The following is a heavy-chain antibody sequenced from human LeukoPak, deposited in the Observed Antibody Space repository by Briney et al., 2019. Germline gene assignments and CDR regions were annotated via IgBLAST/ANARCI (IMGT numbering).Heavy chain of an antibody. Sequence: GASVKVSCKASGYTFTGYYMHWVRQAPGQGLEWMGRINPNSGGTNYAQKFQGRVTMTRDTSISTAYMELSRLRSDDTAVYYCARGQAMIVVVPPPDYWGQGTLVTVSS. CDR1: GYTFTGYY. V-gene: IGHV1-2*06. D-gene: IGHD3-22*01. CDR3: ARGQAMIVVVPPPDY. CDR2: INPNSGGT. J-gene: IGHJ4*02.